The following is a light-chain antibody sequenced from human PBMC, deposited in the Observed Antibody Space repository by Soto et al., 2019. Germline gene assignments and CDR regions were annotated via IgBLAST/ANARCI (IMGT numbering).Light chain of an antibody. Sequence: AIRMTQSPSSFSASTGDRVTITCRASQGISSYLAWYEQKPGKAPKLLFYAASILQSGFPSRFSGSVSGTDFNLTISFLQSEDCATFYCLHYYSYPYPLSPRTQLEMK. J-gene: IGKJ2*01. CDR2: AAS. CDR1: QGISSY. V-gene: IGKV1-8*01. CDR3: LHYYSYPYP.